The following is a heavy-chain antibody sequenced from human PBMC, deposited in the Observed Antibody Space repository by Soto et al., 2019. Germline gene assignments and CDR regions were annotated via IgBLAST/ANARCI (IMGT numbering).Heavy chain of an antibody. CDR1: GFTFSSYS. CDR3: ARDPVSGSQRGAFDI. D-gene: IGHD1-26*01. CDR2: ISSSSSYI. V-gene: IGHV3-21*01. Sequence: VQLVESGGGVVQPGRSLRLSCAASGFTFSSYSMNWVRQAPGKGLEWVSSISSSSSYIYYADSVKGRFTISRDNAKNSLYLQMNSLRAEDTAVYYCARDPVSGSQRGAFDIWGQGTMVTVSS. J-gene: IGHJ3*02.